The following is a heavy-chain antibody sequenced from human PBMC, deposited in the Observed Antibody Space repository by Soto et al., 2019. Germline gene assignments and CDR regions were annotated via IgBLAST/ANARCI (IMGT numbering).Heavy chain of an antibody. V-gene: IGHV3-48*04. CDR1: GFTFSSYS. J-gene: IGHJ3*02. D-gene: IGHD2-21*02. Sequence: GGSLRLSCAASGFTFSSYSMNWVRQAPGKGLEWVSYISSSSSTIYYADSVKGRFTISRDNAKNSLYLQMNSLRAEDTAVYYCARGDCGGDCYHDAFDIWGQGTMVTVSS. CDR2: ISSSSSTI. CDR3: ARGDCGGDCYHDAFDI.